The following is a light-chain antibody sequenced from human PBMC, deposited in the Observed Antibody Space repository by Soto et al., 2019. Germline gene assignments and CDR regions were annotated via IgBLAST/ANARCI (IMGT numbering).Light chain of an antibody. V-gene: IGKV3-20*01. CDR2: GAS. J-gene: IGKJ5*01. CDR3: QQYGSSPPIT. Sequence: EIVLTQSPCTLSLSPGERATISCRASQSVSSHLAWYQQKPGQAPTLLIYGASNRATGIPDRFSGSGSGTDFTLTISRLEPEDFAVYYCQQYGSSPPITFGQGTRLEIK. CDR1: QSVSSH.